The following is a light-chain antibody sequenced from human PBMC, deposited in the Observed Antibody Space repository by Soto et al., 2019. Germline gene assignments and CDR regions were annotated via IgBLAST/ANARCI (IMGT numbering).Light chain of an antibody. CDR1: SDYSFYK. CDR2: VGPNGIVG. Sequence: QSVLTQPPSASASLGASVTLTCTLSSDYSFYKVDWYQLRPGRGPRFVMRVGPNGIVGSRGDGIPDRFSVSGSGLNRYLTIKHIQEEDESDSLCGAAHGSGSNVLYVFAPGTTLPVL. CDR3: GAAHGSGSNVLYV. J-gene: IGLJ1*01. V-gene: IGLV9-49*03.